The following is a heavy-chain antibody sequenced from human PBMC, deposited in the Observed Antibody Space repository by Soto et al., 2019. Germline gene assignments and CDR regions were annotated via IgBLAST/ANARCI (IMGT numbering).Heavy chain of an antibody. D-gene: IGHD2-2*01. J-gene: IGHJ6*02. CDR2: IYYSGST. CDR1: GGSVSSGSYY. CDR3: ARERVDCSSTSCYLPYYYYGIDV. V-gene: IGHV4-61*01. Sequence: SETLSLTCTVSGGSVSSGSYYWSWIRQPPGKGLEWIGYIYYSGSTNYNPSLKSRVTISVDTSKNQFSLKLSSVTAADTAVYYCARERVDCSSTSCYLPYYYYGIDVWGQGTTVTVSS.